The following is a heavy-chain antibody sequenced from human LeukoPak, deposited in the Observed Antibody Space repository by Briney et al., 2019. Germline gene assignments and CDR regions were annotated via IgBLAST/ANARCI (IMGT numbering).Heavy chain of an antibody. D-gene: IGHD6-13*01. CDR3: AKDIEPSIAAAGAFGY. Sequence: GGSLRLSCAASGFSFSNYWMHWVRQTPGKGLVWVSRIDTDGTPTNYADFAKGRFTISRDNAKNSLYLQMNSLRAEDTALYYCAKDIEPSIAAAGAFGYWGQGTLVTVSS. V-gene: IGHV3-74*01. CDR1: GFSFSNYW. CDR2: IDTDGTPT. J-gene: IGHJ4*02.